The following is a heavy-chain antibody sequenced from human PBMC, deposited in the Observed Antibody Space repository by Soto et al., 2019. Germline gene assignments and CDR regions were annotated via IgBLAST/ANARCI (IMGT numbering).Heavy chain of an antibody. D-gene: IGHD2-2*02. J-gene: IGHJ6*02. CDR2: ISGSGGST. CDR1: GFTFSSYA. Sequence: GSLRLSCAASGFTFSSYAMSWVRQAPGKGLEWVSAISGSGGSTYYADSVKGRFTISRDNSKNTLYLQMNSLRAEDTGVYYCAREAYCTSSSCYTRYGMDVWGQGTTVTVSS. CDR3: AREAYCTSSSCYTRYGMDV. V-gene: IGHV3-23*01.